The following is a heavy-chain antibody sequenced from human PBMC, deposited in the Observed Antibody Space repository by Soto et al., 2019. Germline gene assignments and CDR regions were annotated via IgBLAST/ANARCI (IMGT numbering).Heavy chain of an antibody. V-gene: IGHV3-7*01. CDR1: GFTFSSHW. CDR3: ARDRIGVAADHDH. D-gene: IGHD6-19*01. J-gene: IGHJ4*02. CDR2: IKEDGSEK. Sequence: GGSLRLSCAASGFTFSSHWMTWVRQAPGKGLEWVANIKEDGSEKNYLDSVKGRFTISRDNAKNTLYLQMNSLRAEDTAVYYCARDRIGVAADHDHWGQGTLVTVSS.